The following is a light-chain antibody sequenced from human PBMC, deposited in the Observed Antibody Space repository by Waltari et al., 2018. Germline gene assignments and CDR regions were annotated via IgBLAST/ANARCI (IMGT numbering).Light chain of an antibody. CDR2: GAS. CDR1: QSVSTN. Sequence: EIVMTQSPATLSVPPGERATLSCRASQSVSTNLAWYQQKPGQAPRLLIYGASTRATGIPAAFSGRGSGTEFTLTISILQSEDFAVYYCQQYNNWPYTFGQGTRLEIK. V-gene: IGKV3-15*01. CDR3: QQYNNWPYT. J-gene: IGKJ2*01.